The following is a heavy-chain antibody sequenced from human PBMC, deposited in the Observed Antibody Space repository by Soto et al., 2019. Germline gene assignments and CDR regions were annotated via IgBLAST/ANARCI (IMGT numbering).Heavy chain of an antibody. CDR2: ISSSGDSR. J-gene: IGHJ5*02. V-gene: IGHV3-23*01. D-gene: IGHD5-12*01. CDR3: AKDPPSPWTANWVDP. CDR1: GFNFNTFA. Sequence: EEQVSESGGGLVQSGGSLRLSCVASGFNFNTFAMSWIRQAPGKGLEWVSHISSSGDSRDYADSVRGRFTISRDNSKNVLFLQMNSLRADDTATYYCAKDPPSPWTANWVDPWGKGTLVTVSS.